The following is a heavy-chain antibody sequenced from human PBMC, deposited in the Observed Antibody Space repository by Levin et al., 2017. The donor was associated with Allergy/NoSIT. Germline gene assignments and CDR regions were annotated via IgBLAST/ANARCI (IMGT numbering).Heavy chain of an antibody. CDR1: GGSISSYY. D-gene: IGHD2-2*01. V-gene: IGHV4-4*07. CDR2: IYTSGST. J-gene: IGHJ6*02. CDR3: ARDLVVPAARYYYYGMDV. Sequence: SETLSLTCTVSGGSISSYYWSWIRQPAGKGLEWIGRIYTSGSTNYNPSLKSRVTMSVDTSKNQFSLKLSSVTAADTAVYYCARDLVVPAARYYYYGMDVWGQGTTVTVSS.